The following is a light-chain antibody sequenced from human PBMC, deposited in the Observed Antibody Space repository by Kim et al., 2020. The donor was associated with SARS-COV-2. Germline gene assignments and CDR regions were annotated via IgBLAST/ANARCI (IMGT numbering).Light chain of an antibody. J-gene: IGKJ1*01. V-gene: IGKV1-5*03. Sequence: DIQMTQSPSTLSASVGDRVTITCRASQSITSWLAWYQQRPGKAPILLIYKASTLESGVPSRFSGSGSGTEFTLTITGLQPDDFATYYCQQYDTYWTFGQGTKVDIK. CDR1: QSITSW. CDR2: KAS. CDR3: QQYDTYWT.